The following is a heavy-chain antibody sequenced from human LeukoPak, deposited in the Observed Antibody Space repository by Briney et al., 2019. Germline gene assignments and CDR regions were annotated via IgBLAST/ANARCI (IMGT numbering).Heavy chain of an antibody. D-gene: IGHD3-3*01. Sequence: GESLRLSCAASGFTFSSYAMSWVRQAPGKGLEWVSAISGSGGSTYYADSVKGRFTISRDNSKNTLYLQMNSLRAEDTAVYYCAKGGPYYDFWSGYYESRYYYYMDVWGKGTTVTVSS. V-gene: IGHV3-23*01. J-gene: IGHJ6*03. CDR2: ISGSGGST. CDR1: GFTFSSYA. CDR3: AKGGPYYDFWSGYYESRYYYYMDV.